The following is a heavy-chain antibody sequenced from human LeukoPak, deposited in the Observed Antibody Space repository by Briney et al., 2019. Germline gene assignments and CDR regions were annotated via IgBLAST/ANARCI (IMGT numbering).Heavy chain of an antibody. CDR2: IRSKANSYAT. J-gene: IGHJ4*02. CDR1: GFTFSGSA. V-gene: IGHV3-73*01. Sequence: GGSLRLSCAASGFTFSGSAMHWVRQASGKGLEWVGRIRSKANSYATANAASVKGRFTISRDDSKNTAYLQMNSLKTEDTAVYYCTPHPLRALDYWGQGTLVTVSS. CDR3: TPHPLRALDY.